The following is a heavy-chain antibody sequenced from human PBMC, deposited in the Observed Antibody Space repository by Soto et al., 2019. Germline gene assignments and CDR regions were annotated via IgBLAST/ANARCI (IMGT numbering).Heavy chain of an antibody. D-gene: IGHD2-2*02. V-gene: IGHV3-23*01. Sequence: GGSLRLSCAAFGFDFNKYAMTWVRQAPGKGLQWVSSITSNGDSTYYADSVKGRFTTSRDNSKNTLYLQMNSLTADDTAVFYCAKDYPSYTTSPFYFASWGEGTLLTVSS. J-gene: IGHJ4*02. CDR1: GFDFNKYA. CDR3: AKDYPSYTTSPFYFAS. CDR2: ITSNGDST.